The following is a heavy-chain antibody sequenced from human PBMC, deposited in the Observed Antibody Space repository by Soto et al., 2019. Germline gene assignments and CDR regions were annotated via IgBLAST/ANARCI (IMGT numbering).Heavy chain of an antibody. CDR3: ARGTNSGWGNWFDP. Sequence: QVQLVQSGAEVKKPGASVRVSCKASGYTFTNYDIHWVRQAPGQSLEWMGRINGRNGDTKYSQRFLGRIGIGSDTSANSAYMDLYSLSSEDTAVYFCARGTNSGWGNWFDPWGQGTLVTVSS. CDR1: GYTFTNYD. CDR2: INGRNGDT. J-gene: IGHJ5*02. V-gene: IGHV1-3*01. D-gene: IGHD3-16*01.